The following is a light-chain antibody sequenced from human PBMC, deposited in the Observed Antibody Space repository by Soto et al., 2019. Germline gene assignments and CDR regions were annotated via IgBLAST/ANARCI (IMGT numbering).Light chain of an antibody. CDR2: DVS. Sequence: QSALTQPASVSGSPGQSITISCTGTSSDVGDYDFVSWYQQHAGKAPKLMIYDVSSRPSGVSNRFSASKSGNTASLTISRLQADDEADYYCSSYTSRSTLVFGGGTKLTVL. CDR1: SSDVGDYDF. CDR3: SSYTSRSTLV. J-gene: IGLJ2*01. V-gene: IGLV2-14*01.